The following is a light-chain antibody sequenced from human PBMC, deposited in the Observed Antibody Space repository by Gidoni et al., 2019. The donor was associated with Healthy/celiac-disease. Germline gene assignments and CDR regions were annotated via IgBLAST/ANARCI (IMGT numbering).Light chain of an antibody. Sequence: DSVLTQSPGTLSLSPGERATLSCRASRSVSSSYLAWYQQKPGQAPRLLIYGASSRATGIPDRCSGSGSGTDFTLTISRLEPEDFAVYYCQQYGSSSLFGQGTRLEIK. CDR2: GAS. CDR1: RSVSSSY. CDR3: QQYGSSSL. V-gene: IGKV3-20*01. J-gene: IGKJ5*01.